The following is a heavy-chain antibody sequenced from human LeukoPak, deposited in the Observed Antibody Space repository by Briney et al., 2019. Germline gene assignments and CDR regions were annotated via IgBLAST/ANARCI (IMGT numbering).Heavy chain of an antibody. V-gene: IGHV5-10-1*01. D-gene: IGHD2-15*01. CDR1: GYSFTSYW. Sequence: GESLQISCKGSGYSFTSYWITWVRQIPGKGLEWMGRIDPSDSYTNYSPSFQGHVTISADKSISSAYLQWSSLKASDTAMYYCARHVGEGVNQEFDYWGQGTLVTVSS. CDR3: ARHVGEGVNQEFDY. CDR2: IDPSDSYT. J-gene: IGHJ4*02.